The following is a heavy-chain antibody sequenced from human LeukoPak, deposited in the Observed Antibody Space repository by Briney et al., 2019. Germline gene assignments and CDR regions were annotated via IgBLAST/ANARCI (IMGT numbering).Heavy chain of an antibody. Sequence: GESLRLSCAASGFTFSSYTMSWVRLTPGKGLEWISGISSSGDKTYYAESAGDRFTISRDNSKNTLYMQMRTLRAEDTAVYYCAKGVDMVPTITGTFDYWGQGTLVIVSS. V-gene: IGHV3-23*01. CDR1: GFTFSSYT. CDR2: ISSSGDKT. D-gene: IGHD5-12*01. J-gene: IGHJ4*02. CDR3: AKGVDMVPTITGTFDY.